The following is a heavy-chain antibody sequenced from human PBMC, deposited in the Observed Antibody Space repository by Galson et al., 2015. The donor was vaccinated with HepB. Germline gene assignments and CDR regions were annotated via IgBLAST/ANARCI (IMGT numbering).Heavy chain of an antibody. Sequence: SLRLSCAASGFTFSRCAMTWVRQAPGKGLEWISSITSNGGRTFYTNSVKGRFTISRDNSRNTVVLQLSSLRPEDTAVYYCAKDGIMVSNNPYQLHFWGQGTLVSVSS. V-gene: IGHV3-23*01. D-gene: IGHD2-8*01. CDR1: GFTFSRCA. CDR3: AKDGIMVSNNPYQLHF. CDR2: ITSNGGRT. J-gene: IGHJ4*02.